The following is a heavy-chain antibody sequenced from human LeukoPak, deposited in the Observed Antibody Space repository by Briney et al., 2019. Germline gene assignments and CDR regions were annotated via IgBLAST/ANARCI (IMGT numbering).Heavy chain of an antibody. Sequence: GGSLRLSCAASGFTFSSYAMSWVRQAPGKGLEWVSAISGSGGSTYYADSVKGRFTISRDNSKNTLYLQMNSLRAEDTAVYYYAKMGDYGWPQHGWFDPWGQGTLVTVSS. CDR1: GFTFSSYA. D-gene: IGHD4-17*01. V-gene: IGHV3-23*01. CDR2: ISGSGGST. CDR3: AKMGDYGWPQHGWFDP. J-gene: IGHJ5*02.